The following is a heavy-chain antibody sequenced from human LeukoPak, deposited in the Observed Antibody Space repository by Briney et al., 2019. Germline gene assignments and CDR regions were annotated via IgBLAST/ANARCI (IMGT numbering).Heavy chain of an antibody. Sequence: SKTLSLTCTVSGGSVSSYYWSWIRQSPGRGLDWIGYIYHSGSTNYNPSLKSRVTMSVDTSKNQFSLKLTSLTAADSALYYCAREVVLHGYMVRGVKSGLDVWGQGTTVTVSS. V-gene: IGHV4-59*02. CDR3: AREVVLHGYMVRGVKSGLDV. D-gene: IGHD3-10*01. CDR1: GGSVSSYY. J-gene: IGHJ6*02. CDR2: IYHSGST.